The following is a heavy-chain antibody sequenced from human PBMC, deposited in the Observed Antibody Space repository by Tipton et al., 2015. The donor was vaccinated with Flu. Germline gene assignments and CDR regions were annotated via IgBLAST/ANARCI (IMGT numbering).Heavy chain of an antibody. CDR1: GDSMHNYY. V-gene: IGHV4-34*01. Sequence: TLSLTCTVSGDSMHNYYWNWIRQPAGKGLEWVGEITHSGDTNYNPSLKSRVIISVDMSKNHFSLKLSSVTAADTAVYYCARAQHYDSNAYYYYYMDVWDKGATVTVSS. CDR3: ARAQHYDSNAYYYYYMDV. CDR2: ITHSGDT. J-gene: IGHJ6*03. D-gene: IGHD3-22*01.